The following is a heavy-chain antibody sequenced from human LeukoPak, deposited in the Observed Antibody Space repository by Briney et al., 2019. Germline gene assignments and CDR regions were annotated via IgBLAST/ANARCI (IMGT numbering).Heavy chain of an antibody. CDR3: ARLAPDDSSGYYNYYYYYDMDV. CDR2: IYYSGST. D-gene: IGHD3-22*01. J-gene: IGHJ6*02. V-gene: IGHV4-59*08. CDR1: GGSISSYY. Sequence: SETLSLTCTVSGGSISSYYWSWIRQPPGKGLEWIGYIYYSGSTNYNPSLKSRVTISVDTSKNQFSLKLSSVTAADTAVYYCARLAPDDSSGYYNYYYYYDMDVWGQGTTVTVSS.